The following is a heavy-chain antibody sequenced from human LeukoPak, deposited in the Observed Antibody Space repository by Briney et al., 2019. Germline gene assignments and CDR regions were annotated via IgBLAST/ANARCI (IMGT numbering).Heavy chain of an antibody. D-gene: IGHD3-22*01. V-gene: IGHV4-4*07. CDR2: IYTSGST. J-gene: IGHJ6*02. CDR3: ARDIHYYDSSGYWSDVYYYYGMDV. Sequence: SETLSLTCTVSGGSISSYYWSWIRQPAGKGLEWIGRIYTSGSTNYNPSLKSRVTMSVDTSKNQFSLKLSSVTAAHTAVYHCARDIHYYDSSGYWSDVYYYYGMDVWGQGTTVTVSS. CDR1: GGSISSYY.